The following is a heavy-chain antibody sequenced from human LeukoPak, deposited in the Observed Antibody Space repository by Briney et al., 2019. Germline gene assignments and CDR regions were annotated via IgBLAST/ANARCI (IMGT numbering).Heavy chain of an antibody. J-gene: IGHJ4*02. CDR2: INSDEYTT. D-gene: IGHD6-13*01. CDR3: VRMYTNNWLLWY. CDR1: GFPFSIYC. Sequence: GGSLRLSWAASGFPFSIYCMHWVRQGPGRGLVWVSRINSDEYTTTYADSVKGRFTISRDNAKNSLYLEMDSLRAEDTAVYYCVRMYTNNWLLWYWGQGTLVTVSS. V-gene: IGHV3-74*01.